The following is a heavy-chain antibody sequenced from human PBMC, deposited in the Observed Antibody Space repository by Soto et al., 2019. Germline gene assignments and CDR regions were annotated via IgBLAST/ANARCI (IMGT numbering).Heavy chain of an antibody. J-gene: IGHJ6*02. CDR3: ARDPGYYGMDV. V-gene: IGHV3-13*01. CDR2: IGTAGDT. Sequence: EVQLVESGGGLVQPGGSLRLSCAASGFTFSSYDMHWVRQATGKGLEWVSAIGTAGDTYYPGSVKGRFTISRENAKNSLYLQLNSLRAEDTAVYYCARDPGYYGMDVWGQGTTATVSS. CDR1: GFTFSSYD.